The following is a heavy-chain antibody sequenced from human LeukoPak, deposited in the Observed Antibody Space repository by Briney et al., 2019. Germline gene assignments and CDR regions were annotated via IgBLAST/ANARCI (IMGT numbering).Heavy chain of an antibody. Sequence: NPSETLSLTCAVSGYSISSGYYWGWIRQPPGRGLEWIGSIYHSGSTYYNPSLKSRVTISVDTSKNQFSLKLSSVTAADTAVYYCARVLASSSGYYYYYYYMDVWGKGTTVTVSS. CDR3: ARVLASSSGYYYYYYYMDV. CDR1: GYSISSGYY. CDR2: IYHSGST. J-gene: IGHJ6*03. V-gene: IGHV4-38-2*01. D-gene: IGHD3-22*01.